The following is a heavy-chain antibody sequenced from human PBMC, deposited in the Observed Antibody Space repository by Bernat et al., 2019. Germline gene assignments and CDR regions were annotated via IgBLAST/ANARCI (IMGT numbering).Heavy chain of an antibody. CDR2: IYYSGST. D-gene: IGHD3-3*01. Sequence: QVQLQESGPGLVKPSETLSLTCTVSGGSISSYYWSWIRQPPGKGLEWIGYIYYSGSTNYNPSLKSRVTISVDTSKNQFSLKLSSVTAADTAVYYCARRGDFWSGYHFDYRGQGTLVTVSS. CDR3: ARRGDFWSGYHFDY. V-gene: IGHV4-59*01. J-gene: IGHJ4*02. CDR1: GGSISSYY.